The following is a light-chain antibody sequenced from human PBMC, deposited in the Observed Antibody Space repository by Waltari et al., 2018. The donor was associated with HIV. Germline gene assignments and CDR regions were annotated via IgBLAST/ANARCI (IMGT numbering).Light chain of an antibody. CDR1: VLAEKF. V-gene: IGLV1-51*01. CDR2: RDI. CDR3: GTWDSSLSAGV. J-gene: IGLJ3*02. Sequence: TQPSSVSVSPGQTATISCSGDVLAEKFGRWFQQKPGQAPLLLIYRDIERPSGIPDRFSGSKSGTSATLGITGLQTGDEADYYCGTWDSSLSAGVFGGGTKVTVL.